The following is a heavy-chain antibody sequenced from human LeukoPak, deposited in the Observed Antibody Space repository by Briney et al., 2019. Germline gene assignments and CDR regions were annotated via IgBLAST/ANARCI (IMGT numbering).Heavy chain of an antibody. CDR1: GGSIDITNY. J-gene: IGHJ4*02. D-gene: IGHD3-22*01. CDR3: ARDHYDSSGYYDY. V-gene: IGHV3-66*01. Sequence: GTLSLTCGVSGGSIDITNYWSWVRQAPGKGLEWVSVIYSGGSTYYADSVKGRFTISRDNSKNTLYLQMNSLRAEDTAVYYCARDHYDSSGYYDYWGQGALVTVSS. CDR2: IYSGGST.